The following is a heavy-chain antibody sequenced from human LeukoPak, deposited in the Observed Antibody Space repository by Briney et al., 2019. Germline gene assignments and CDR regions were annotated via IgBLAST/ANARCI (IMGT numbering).Heavy chain of an antibody. Sequence: SETLSLTCTVSGGSISSYYWSWIRQPPGKGLEWIGYIYYSGSTNYNPSLKSRVTMSVDTSKNQFSLKLSSVTAADTAVYYCARDASWSGYSYYYYYMDVWGKGTTVTVSS. J-gene: IGHJ6*03. CDR1: GGSISSYY. V-gene: IGHV4-59*12. CDR2: IYYSGST. CDR3: ARDASWSGYSYYYYYMDV. D-gene: IGHD3-3*01.